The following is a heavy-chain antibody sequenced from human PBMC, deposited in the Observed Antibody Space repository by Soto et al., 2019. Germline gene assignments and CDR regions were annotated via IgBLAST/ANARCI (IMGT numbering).Heavy chain of an antibody. V-gene: IGHV1-46*01. Sequence: QVHLVQSGAEVKRPGASVKVSCKASGYTLTSYYMDWVRQAPGQGLEWMGKINPSVGSTTSAQKFQGRITMTRDTSTSTVYMELSSLRSEDTAVYYCARRLGATAPFSDSWGQGTLVIVSS. CDR3: ARRLGATAPFSDS. J-gene: IGHJ4*02. CDR1: GYTLTSYY. CDR2: INPSVGST. D-gene: IGHD1-26*01.